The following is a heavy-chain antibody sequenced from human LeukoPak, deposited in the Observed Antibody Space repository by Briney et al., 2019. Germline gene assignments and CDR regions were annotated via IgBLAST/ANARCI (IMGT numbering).Heavy chain of an antibody. CDR1: GGSNSSGSYY. Sequence: SQTLSLTSTVSGGSNSSGSYYWSWIRQPAGKGLEWIGRIYTSGSTNYNPSLKSRVTISVDTSKNQFSLKLSSVTAADTAVYYCASHSSGWYWYFDLWGRGTLVTVSS. J-gene: IGHJ2*01. CDR3: ASHSSGWYWYFDL. CDR2: IYTSGST. D-gene: IGHD6-19*01. V-gene: IGHV4-61*02.